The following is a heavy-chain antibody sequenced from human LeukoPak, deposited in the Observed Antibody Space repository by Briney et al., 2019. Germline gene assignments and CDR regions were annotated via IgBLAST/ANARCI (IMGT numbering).Heavy chain of an antibody. V-gene: IGHV3-30*18. J-gene: IGHJ3*02. CDR3: AKEKQLGAFDI. CDR2: ISSDGSNK. Sequence: GRSLRLSCAASGFTFSSYGMHWVRQAPGKGLEWMAVISSDGSNKYYADSVKGRFTISRGNSKNTLYLQMNSLRAEDTAVYYCAKEKQLGAFDIWGQGTMVTVSS. CDR1: GFTFSSYG. D-gene: IGHD6-13*01.